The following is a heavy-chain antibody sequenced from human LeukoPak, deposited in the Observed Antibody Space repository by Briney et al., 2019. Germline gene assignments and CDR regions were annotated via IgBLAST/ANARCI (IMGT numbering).Heavy chain of an antibody. D-gene: IGHD3-9*01. CDR3: ARDYDILTGYFRGSFDY. J-gene: IGHJ4*02. Sequence: KSGGSLRLSCAASGFTFSDYYMSWIRQAPGKGLEWVSYMSRCIRDTNYADSVKGRFTISRDNAKKSLYLQMNSLRAEDTAVYYCARDYDILTGYFRGSFDYWGQGTLVTVS. V-gene: IGHV3-11*05. CDR1: GFTFSDYY. CDR2: MSRCIRDT.